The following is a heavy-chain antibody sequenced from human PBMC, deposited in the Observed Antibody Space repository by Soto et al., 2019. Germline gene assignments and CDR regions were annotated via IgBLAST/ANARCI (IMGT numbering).Heavy chain of an antibody. D-gene: IGHD4-17*01. J-gene: IGHJ2*01. CDR3: AREVIPLTTDWYFDL. Sequence: QLQLRESGPGMVKPSETLSLTCTVSGGSISGGVGGLYYWSWIRQPPGKGLEWIGYIYDSGSTYYVPYLKSRVTISVDTSKNQFSLRLSSVTAADTAVYYCAREVIPLTTDWYFDLWGRGTLVTVSS. V-gene: IGHV4-30-4*01. CDR2: IYDSGST. CDR1: GGSISGGVGGLYY.